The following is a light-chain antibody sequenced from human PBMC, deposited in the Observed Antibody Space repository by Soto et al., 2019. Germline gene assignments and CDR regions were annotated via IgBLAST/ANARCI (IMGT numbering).Light chain of an antibody. Sequence: DIQMTQSPSTLSASVGDRVTITCRASRNIGGWLGWFQQKPGKAPKLLIYRASALESGVPSRFSGSGSETEYVLTISSLQPDDFATYYCQHYTGYPLTFGGGTKVEIK. J-gene: IGKJ4*01. V-gene: IGKV1-5*01. CDR2: RAS. CDR3: QHYTGYPLT. CDR1: RNIGGW.